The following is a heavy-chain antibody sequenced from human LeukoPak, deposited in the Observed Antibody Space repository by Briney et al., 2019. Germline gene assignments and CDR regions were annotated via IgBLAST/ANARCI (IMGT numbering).Heavy chain of an antibody. J-gene: IGHJ4*02. Sequence: KPGGSLRLSCAASGFSFSTYSMNWVHQAPGKGLEWVSSISNDGNYIYYADSVKGRFTISRDNAKNSLYLQMNSLRVEDSAMYYCANHFACGSTSCPPFDSWGQGTLVTVSS. CDR2: ISNDGNYI. D-gene: IGHD2-2*01. CDR1: GFSFSTYS. V-gene: IGHV3-21*01. CDR3: ANHFACGSTSCPPFDS.